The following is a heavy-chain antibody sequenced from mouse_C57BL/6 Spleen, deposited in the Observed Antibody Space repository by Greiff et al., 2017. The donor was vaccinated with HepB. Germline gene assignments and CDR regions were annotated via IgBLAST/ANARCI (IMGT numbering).Heavy chain of an antibody. V-gene: IGHV1-66*01. CDR3: ASAYYSNYLYAMDY. J-gene: IGHJ4*01. CDR2: IYPGSGNT. D-gene: IGHD2-5*01. CDR1: GYSFTSYY. Sequence: QVQLQQSGPELVKPGASVKISCKASGYSFTSYYIHWVKQRPGQGLEWIGWIYPGSGNTKYNEKFKGKATLTADTSSSTAYMQLSSLTSEDSAVYYCASAYYSNYLYAMDYWGQGTSVTVSS.